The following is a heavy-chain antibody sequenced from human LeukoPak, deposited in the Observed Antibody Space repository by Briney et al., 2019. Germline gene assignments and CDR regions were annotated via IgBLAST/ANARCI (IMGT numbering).Heavy chain of an antibody. Sequence: GGSLRLSCAASGFTFSNYWISWVRQAPGKGLEWLANIKQDGSEKYYVDSVKGRFTISRDNAKNSVHLQMYSLRAEDTAVYYCAKDDSLLDYWGQGTLVTVSS. CDR2: IKQDGSEK. V-gene: IGHV3-7*01. J-gene: IGHJ4*02. D-gene: IGHD3-22*01. CDR3: AKDDSLLDY. CDR1: GFTFSNYW.